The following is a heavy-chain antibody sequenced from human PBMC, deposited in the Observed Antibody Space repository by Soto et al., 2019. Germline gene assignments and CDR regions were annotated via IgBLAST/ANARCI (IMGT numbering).Heavy chain of an antibody. CDR3: AKEGRCFDWLSYPAGHNWFDP. CDR2: ISYDGSNK. D-gene: IGHD3-9*01. J-gene: IGHJ5*02. Sequence: QVQLVESGGGVVQPGRSLRLSCAASGFTFSSYGMHWVRQAPGKGLEWVAVISYDGSNKYYADSVKGRFTISRDNSKNTLYLQMNSLGAEDTAVYYCAKEGRCFDWLSYPAGHNWFDPWGQGTLVTVSS. CDR1: GFTFSSYG. V-gene: IGHV3-30*18.